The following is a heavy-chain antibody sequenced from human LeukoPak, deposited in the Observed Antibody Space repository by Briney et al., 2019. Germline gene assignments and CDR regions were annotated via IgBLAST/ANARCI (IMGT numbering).Heavy chain of an antibody. D-gene: IGHD4-23*01. CDR2: IHYSGSS. CDR3: ARVGDYGGNSAILDY. Sequence: PSETLSLTCTVSGGPISSYYWSWIRRPPGKGLECIGYIHYSGSSNYNPSLKSRVTISVDTSKNQFSLKLSSVTAADAAVYYCARVGDYGGNSAILDYWGQGTLVTVSS. CDR1: GGPISSYY. V-gene: IGHV4-59*01. J-gene: IGHJ4*02.